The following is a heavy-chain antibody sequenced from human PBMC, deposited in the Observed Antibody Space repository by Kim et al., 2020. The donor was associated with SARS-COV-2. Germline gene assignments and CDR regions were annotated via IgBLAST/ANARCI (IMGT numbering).Heavy chain of an antibody. CDR1: GGSISSYY. V-gene: IGHV4-59*13. Sequence: SETLSLTCTVSGGSISSYYWSWIRQPPGKGLEWIGYIYYSGSTNYNPSLKSRVTISVDTSKNQFSLKLSSVTAADTAVYYCARRATSTMVRGVLNNWFDPWGQGTLVTVSS. D-gene: IGHD3-10*01. CDR3: ARRATSTMVRGVLNNWFDP. J-gene: IGHJ5*02. CDR2: IYYSGST.